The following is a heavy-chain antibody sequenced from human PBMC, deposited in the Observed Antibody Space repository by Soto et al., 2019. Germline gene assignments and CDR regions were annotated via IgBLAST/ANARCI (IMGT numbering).Heavy chain of an antibody. V-gene: IGHV1-69*06. D-gene: IGHD3-10*01. CDR2: TIPVFNTA. CDR3: ARGVYGSGNYYTGPSSFDI. J-gene: IGHJ3*02. Sequence: QGQLEQSGAEVKKPGSSVTVSCKASGGTLSDHGVSWLRQAPGQGLEWMGGTIPVFNTAKYAQKFQGRVTVTADKFTNIAYMELSSLRSEDTAFYFCARGVYGSGNYYTGPSSFDIWGQGTMVIVSS. CDR1: GGTLSDHG.